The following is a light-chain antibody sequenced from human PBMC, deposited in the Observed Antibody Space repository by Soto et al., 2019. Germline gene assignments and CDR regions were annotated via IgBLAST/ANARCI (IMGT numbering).Light chain of an antibody. CDR3: QQYGRT. Sequence: EIVLTQSPDTLSLSPGERATLSCRASKSFSRSYLAWYQQKPGQAPRLLIYGASSRATGIPDRFSGSGSGTDFTLTISRLEPEDFGVYYCQQYGRTFGQGTRWIS. J-gene: IGKJ1*01. V-gene: IGKV3-20*01. CDR2: GAS. CDR1: KSFSRSY.